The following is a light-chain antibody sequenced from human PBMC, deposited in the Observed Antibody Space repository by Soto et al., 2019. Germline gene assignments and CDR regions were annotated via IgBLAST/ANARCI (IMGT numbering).Light chain of an antibody. V-gene: IGKV3D-15*01. CDR1: QSVSRH. CDR3: QQYHNWPQT. J-gene: IGKJ1*01. CDR2: DAS. Sequence: EIVLTQSPATLSFSPGERATLSCRASQSVSRHLAWYQQKPGQAPRLLIYDASSRATGIPARFSGSGSGTEFTLTISSLQSEDFAVYYCQQYHNWPQTFGQGTKADIK.